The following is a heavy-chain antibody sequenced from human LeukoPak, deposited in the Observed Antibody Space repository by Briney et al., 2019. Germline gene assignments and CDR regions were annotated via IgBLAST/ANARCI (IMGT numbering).Heavy chain of an antibody. Sequence: PSETLSLTCTVSGGSISSYYWSWIRQPPGKGLEWIGYIYYSGGTNYNPSLKSRVTISVGTSKNQFSLKLSSVTAADTAVYYCARRRFPGNWFDPWGQGTLVTVSS. CDR2: IYYSGGT. V-gene: IGHV4-59*01. CDR3: ARRRFPGNWFDP. CDR1: GGSISSYY. J-gene: IGHJ5*02. D-gene: IGHD2-21*01.